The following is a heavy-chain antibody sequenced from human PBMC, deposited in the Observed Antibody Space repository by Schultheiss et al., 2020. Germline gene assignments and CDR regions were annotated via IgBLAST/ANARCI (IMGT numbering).Heavy chain of an antibody. Sequence: GGSLRLSCAASGFTFSSYAMHWVRQAPGKGLEWVAVISYDGSNKYYADSVKGRFTISRDNSKNTLYLQMNSLRAEDTAVYYCARVKDFWSGYYSMALGLDYWGQGTLVTVYS. CDR2: ISYDGSNK. V-gene: IGHV3-30-3*01. CDR1: GFTFSSYA. D-gene: IGHD3-3*01. CDR3: ARVKDFWSGYYSMALGLDY. J-gene: IGHJ4*02.